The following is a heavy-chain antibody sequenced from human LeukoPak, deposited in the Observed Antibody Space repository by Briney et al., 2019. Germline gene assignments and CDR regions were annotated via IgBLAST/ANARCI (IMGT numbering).Heavy chain of an antibody. CDR2: IIPIFGTA. Sequence: SVKVSCKASGGTFSSYAISCVRQAPGQGLEWMGRIIPIFGTANYAQKFQGRVTITADKSTSTAYMELSSLRSEDTAVYYCARGYGGNSEAFDIWGQGTMVTVSS. V-gene: IGHV1-69*06. CDR3: ARGYGGNSEAFDI. CDR1: GGTFSSYA. D-gene: IGHD4-23*01. J-gene: IGHJ3*02.